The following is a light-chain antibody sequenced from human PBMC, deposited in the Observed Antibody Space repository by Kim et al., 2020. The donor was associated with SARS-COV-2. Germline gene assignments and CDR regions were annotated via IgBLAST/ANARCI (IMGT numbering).Light chain of an antibody. CDR1: QSVSSSY. CDR2: AAS. CDR3: QQYSRSSIT. J-gene: IGKJ5*01. V-gene: IGKV3-20*01. Sequence: EIVLTQSPGTLSLSPGERATLSCGASQSVSSSYLAWYQQKPGQAPRLLFYAASSRATGIPDRFSGSGSGTDFTLTISRLGREDFVVYFCQQYSRSSITFGQGTRMGIK.